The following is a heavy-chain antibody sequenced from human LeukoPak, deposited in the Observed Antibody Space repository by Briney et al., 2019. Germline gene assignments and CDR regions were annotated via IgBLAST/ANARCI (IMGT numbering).Heavy chain of an antibody. CDR2: ISWNSGSI. Sequence: GGSLRLPCAACGFTLDDYAMLWVRQAPGKGLEWVSGISWNSGSIGYADSVKGRFTISRDNAKNSLYLQMNSLRAEDTAVYYCAKDEGGSRWYYFDYWGQGTLVTVSS. CDR3: AKDEGGSRWYYFDY. D-gene: IGHD1-26*01. CDR1: GFTLDDYA. V-gene: IGHV3-9*01. J-gene: IGHJ4*02.